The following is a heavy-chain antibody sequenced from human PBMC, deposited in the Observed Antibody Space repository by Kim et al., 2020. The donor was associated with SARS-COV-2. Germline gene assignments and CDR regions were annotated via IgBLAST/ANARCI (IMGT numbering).Heavy chain of an antibody. V-gene: IGHV4-38-2*02. J-gene: IGHJ3*02. CDR1: GSSIGVGYH. Sequence: SETLSLTCTVSGSSIGVGYHWGWVRQSPGRGLEWIGSISHTGNTYYNPSLRSRITISVDTSKKQFSLNVTSVTAADTAMYYCARMEIGGWFNFDMWGHGTMVTVSS. CDR2: ISHTGNT. CDR3: ARMEIGGWFNFDM. D-gene: IGHD6-19*01.